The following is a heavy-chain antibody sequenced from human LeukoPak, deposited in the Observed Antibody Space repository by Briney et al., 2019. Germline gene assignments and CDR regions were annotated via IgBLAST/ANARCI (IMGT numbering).Heavy chain of an antibody. CDR3: TTMGGILTGYYLDYYYMDV. V-gene: IGHV3-73*01. Sequence: GGSLRLSCAASGFTFSGSALHWVRQASGKGLEWVGRIRSTANSYATAYAASVKGRFTISRDDSKNTAYLQMNSLKTEDTAVYYCTTMGGILTGYYLDYYYMDVWGKGTTVTISS. CDR2: IRSTANSYAT. D-gene: IGHD3-9*01. J-gene: IGHJ6*03. CDR1: GFTFSGSA.